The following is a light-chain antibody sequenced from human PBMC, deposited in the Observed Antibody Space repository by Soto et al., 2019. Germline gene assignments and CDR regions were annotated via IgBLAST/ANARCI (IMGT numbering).Light chain of an antibody. V-gene: IGKV3-15*01. CDR3: QQYNNWSPA. Sequence: EIVMTQSPATLSVSPGERATLSCRASQSVSSNLAWYQQKPGQAPRLLIYGASTRATGIPARFSGSGSGTEFTLTISSLQYEDFAVYYCQQYNNWSPAFGQGTKVEI. CDR2: GAS. CDR1: QSVSSN. J-gene: IGKJ1*01.